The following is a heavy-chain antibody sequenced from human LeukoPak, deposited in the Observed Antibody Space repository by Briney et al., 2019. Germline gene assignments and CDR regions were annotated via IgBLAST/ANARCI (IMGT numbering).Heavy chain of an antibody. CDR2: MNPNSGNT. CDR3: ARDPDYGDYLAPS. J-gene: IGHJ5*02. Sequence: ASVKVSCKASGYTFTSYDINWVRQATGQGLEWMGWMNPNSGNTGYAQKFQGRVTMTRNTSISTAHMELSSLRSEDTAVYYCARDPDYGDYLAPSWGQGTLVTVSS. V-gene: IGHV1-8*01. D-gene: IGHD4-17*01. CDR1: GYTFTSYD.